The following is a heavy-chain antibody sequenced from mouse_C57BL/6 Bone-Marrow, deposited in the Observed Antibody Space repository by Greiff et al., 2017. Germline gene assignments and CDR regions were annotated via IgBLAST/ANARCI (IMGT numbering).Heavy chain of an antibody. D-gene: IGHD1-1*01. V-gene: IGHV14-3*01. J-gene: IGHJ4*01. CDR2: IDPAHGNT. CDR1: GFNIKNTY. CDR3: ARWFYYYGSSCPYAMDY. Sequence: EVQLQQSVAELVRPGASVKLSCTASGFNIKNTYMHWVKQRPDQGLEWIGRIDPAHGNTKYAPKFQGKATITADTSSNTAYLQLSSLTSEDTAIYYCARWFYYYGSSCPYAMDYWGQGTSVTVAS.